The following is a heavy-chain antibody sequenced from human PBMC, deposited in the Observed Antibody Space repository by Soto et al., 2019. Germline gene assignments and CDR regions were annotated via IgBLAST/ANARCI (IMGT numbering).Heavy chain of an antibody. J-gene: IGHJ4*02. CDR1: GFSLTTDRVG. V-gene: IGHV2-5*02. Sequence: QITLKESGPTLVKPTQTLTLTCTFSGFSLTTDRVGVGWIRQPPGEALEWLAVIYWDDSKTYRPSLESRLTITKDTYKNKVALTMTNMDSLDTATYYCAHAYGGRSLYWGQGTLVTVSS. CDR3: AHAYGGRSLY. D-gene: IGHD1-26*01. CDR2: IYWDDSK.